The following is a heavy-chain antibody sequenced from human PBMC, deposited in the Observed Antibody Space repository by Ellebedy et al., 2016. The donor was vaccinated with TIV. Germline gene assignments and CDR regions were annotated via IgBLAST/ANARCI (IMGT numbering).Heavy chain of an antibody. D-gene: IGHD1-1*01. CDR1: GYTFTGYY. J-gene: IGHJ4*02. V-gene: IGHV1-2*02. CDR3: ARGRTTSLWDY. Sequence: ASVKVSCXASGYTFTGYYMHWVRQAPGQGLEWMGWINPNSGGTNYAQKFQGRVTMTWDTSISTAYMDLSSLTSDDTAVYYCARGRTTSLWDYWGQGTLVTASS. CDR2: INPNSGGT.